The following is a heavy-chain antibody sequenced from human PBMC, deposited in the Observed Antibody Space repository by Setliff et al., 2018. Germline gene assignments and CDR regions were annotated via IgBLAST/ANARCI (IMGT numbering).Heavy chain of an antibody. Sequence: RASVKVSCKASGYTFTGYYMHWVRQAPGQGLEWMGWINPNSGGTNYAQKFQGWVTMTRDTSISTAYMELSRLRSEDTAVYYCARVRAMTYGAFDIWGQGTMVTVSS. D-gene: IGHD2-2*01. J-gene: IGHJ3*02. V-gene: IGHV1-2*04. CDR2: INPNSGGT. CDR3: ARVRAMTYGAFDI. CDR1: GYTFTGYY.